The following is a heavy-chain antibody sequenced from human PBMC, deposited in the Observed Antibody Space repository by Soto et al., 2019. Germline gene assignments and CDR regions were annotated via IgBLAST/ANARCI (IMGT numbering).Heavy chain of an antibody. CDR1: GGTFGNPA. Sequence: QVQLVQSGAEVKKPGSSVKVSCKASGGTFGNPAISWVRQAPGQGLEWMGGIIPSFATGNSAPEFQGRLTITADKSTTTAYMELSSLRSEDTAVYYCARSYYGSGSYWFYGMDVWGQGTTVTVSS. CDR3: ARSYYGSGSYWFYGMDV. V-gene: IGHV1-69*06. J-gene: IGHJ6*02. D-gene: IGHD3-10*01. CDR2: IIPSFATG.